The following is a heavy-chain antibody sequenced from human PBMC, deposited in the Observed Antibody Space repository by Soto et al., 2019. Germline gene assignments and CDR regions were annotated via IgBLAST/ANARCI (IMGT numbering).Heavy chain of an antibody. Sequence: PGGSLRLSCTASGFTFSDSWMTWVRQARGKGLEWVARIKPDESEKKYADSVKGRFSISRDNAKNSMYLQMDSLRGEATAVYYCVRGGSNYASWGQGTLVTVSS. J-gene: IGHJ5*02. CDR1: GFTFSDSW. CDR3: VRGGSNYAS. D-gene: IGHD4-4*01. CDR2: IKPDESEK. V-gene: IGHV3-7*01.